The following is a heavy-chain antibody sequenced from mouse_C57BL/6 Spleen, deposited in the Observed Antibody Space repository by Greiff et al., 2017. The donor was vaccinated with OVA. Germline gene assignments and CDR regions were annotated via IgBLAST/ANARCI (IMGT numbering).Heavy chain of an antibody. Sequence: QVQLQQSGTELVKPGASVKLSCKASGYTFTSYWMHWVKQRPGHGLECIGNINPSNGGTNYNAKFKSKATLTVDKSSSTAYMQLSSLTSEDSAVYYCARSPLWPDYYAMDYWGQGTSVTVSS. V-gene: IGHV1-53*01. CDR2: INPSNGGT. D-gene: IGHD6-1*01. J-gene: IGHJ4*01. CDR3: ARSPLWPDYYAMDY. CDR1: GYTFTSYW.